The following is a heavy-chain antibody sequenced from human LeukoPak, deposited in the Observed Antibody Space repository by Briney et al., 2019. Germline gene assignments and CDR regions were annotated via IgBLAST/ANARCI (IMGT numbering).Heavy chain of an antibody. D-gene: IGHD1-26*01. Sequence: PSETLSLTCTVSVGSISNYYWSWIRQPPGKGLEWIGYIYYSGSTNYNPSLKSRVTISVDTSKNQFSLKLSSVTAADTAVYYCARHGWSLGDYWGQGTLVTVSS. J-gene: IGHJ4*02. CDR3: ARHGWSLGDY. CDR2: IYYSGST. CDR1: VGSISNYY. V-gene: IGHV4-59*08.